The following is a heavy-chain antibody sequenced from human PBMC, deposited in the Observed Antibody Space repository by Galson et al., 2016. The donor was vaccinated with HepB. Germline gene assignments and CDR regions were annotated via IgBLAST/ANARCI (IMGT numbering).Heavy chain of an antibody. CDR3: ALPNWITTIAVGWLDS. V-gene: IGHV3-23*01. J-gene: IGHJ5*01. Sequence: SLRLSCAASGFAFDRRALSWVRQAPGKRLEWVSVIRSAGDITYYADSVKGRFTISRDNSKNTLYLQMDSLRAEDTAIYYCALPNWITTIAVGWLDSWGLGTLVTVSS. D-gene: IGHD3-22*01. CDR2: IRSAGDIT. CDR1: GFAFDRRA.